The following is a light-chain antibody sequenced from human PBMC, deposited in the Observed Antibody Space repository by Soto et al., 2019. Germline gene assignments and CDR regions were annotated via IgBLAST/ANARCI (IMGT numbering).Light chain of an antibody. Sequence: EIVLTQSPATLSLSPGERATLSCRASQSVSSYLAWYQQKPDQAPRLLIYDASNRATGIPARFSGGGSGTDFTLTISSLEPEDFAVYYCQQRFNWPRFTFGQGTKLEIK. CDR2: DAS. J-gene: IGKJ2*01. V-gene: IGKV3-11*01. CDR3: QQRFNWPRFT. CDR1: QSVSSY.